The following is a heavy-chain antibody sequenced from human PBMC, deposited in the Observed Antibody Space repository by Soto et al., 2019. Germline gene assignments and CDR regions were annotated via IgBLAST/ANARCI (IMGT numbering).Heavy chain of an antibody. Sequence: GASVKVSCKASGYTFTSYGISWVRQAPGQGLEWMGWISAYNGNTNYAQKLQGRVTMTTDTSTSTAYMELRSLRSDDTAVYYCARLIGYCSGGSCYITGLFDYWGQGTLVTVSS. J-gene: IGHJ4*02. CDR2: ISAYNGNT. CDR1: GYTFTSYG. V-gene: IGHV1-18*01. CDR3: ARLIGYCSGGSCYITGLFDY. D-gene: IGHD2-15*01.